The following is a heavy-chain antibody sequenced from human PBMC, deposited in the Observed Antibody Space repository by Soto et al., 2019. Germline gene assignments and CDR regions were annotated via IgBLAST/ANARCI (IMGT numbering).Heavy chain of an antibody. CDR1: GGSISSGGYS. J-gene: IGHJ4*02. CDR3: ARGPGIAAASSWDY. CDR2: IYHSGST. V-gene: IGHV4-30-2*01. D-gene: IGHD6-13*01. Sequence: PSETLSLTCAVSGGSISSGGYSWSWIRQPPGKGLEWIGYIYHSGSTYYNPSPKSRVTISVDRSKNQFSLKLSSVTAADTAVYYCARGPGIAAASSWDYWGQGTLVTVSS.